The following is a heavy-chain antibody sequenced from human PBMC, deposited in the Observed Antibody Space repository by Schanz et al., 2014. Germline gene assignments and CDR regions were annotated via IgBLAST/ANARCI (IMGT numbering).Heavy chain of an antibody. J-gene: IGHJ3*02. V-gene: IGHV3-11*06. CDR3: ARLGRMGAFDI. CDR2: ITTSTSYT. CDR1: GFTFSDNF. Sequence: QVQLVESGGGVVQPGGSLRLSCAASGFTFSDNFMSWIRQAPGKGLEWISYITTSTSYTNYADSVKGRFTISRDNAKKSLFLQMTSLRADDTAVNDCARLGRMGAFDIWGQGTMVTVSS. D-gene: IGHD2-8*01.